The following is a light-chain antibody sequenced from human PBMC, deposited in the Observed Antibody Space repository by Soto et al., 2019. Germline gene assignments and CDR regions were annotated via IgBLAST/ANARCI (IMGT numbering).Light chain of an antibody. V-gene: IGLV1-51*02. CDR2: ENN. CDR3: GTWDSSLSVSV. CDR1: SSNIGNNY. Sequence: QSVLTRPPSVSAAPGQKVTISCSGSSSNIGNNYVTWYQQLPGTAPKILIYENNKRPSGIPDRFSGSKSGTSATLGITGLQTGDEADYYCGTWDSSLSVSVFGTGTKVNRP. J-gene: IGLJ1*01.